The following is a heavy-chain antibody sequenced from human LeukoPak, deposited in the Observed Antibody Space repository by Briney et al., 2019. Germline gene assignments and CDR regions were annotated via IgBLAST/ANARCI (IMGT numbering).Heavy chain of an antibody. V-gene: IGHV1-18*01. Sequence: ASVKVSCKASGFIFTKFGISWVRQAPGQGLEWVGWISGYNGNTNYAQKLQGRVTMTTDTSTSTAYMELRSLRSDDTAVYYCARDRGAQQRSFWVFDIWGQGTMVTVSS. CDR1: GFIFTKFG. CDR2: ISGYNGNT. CDR3: ARDRGAQQRSFWVFDI. D-gene: IGHD6-13*01. J-gene: IGHJ3*02.